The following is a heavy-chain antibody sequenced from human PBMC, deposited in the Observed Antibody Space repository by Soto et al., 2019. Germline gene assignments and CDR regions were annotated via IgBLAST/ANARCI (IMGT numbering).Heavy chain of an antibody. CDR1: VFTFSIYS. Sequence: PWGSLVVSCASSVFTFSIYSMNWVRQAPGKGLEWVSSISSSSSYIYYADSVKGRFTISRDNAKNSLYLQMNSLRAEDTAVYYCARDLSSSFNWFDPWGQGTLVTVSS. CDR2: ISSSSSYI. J-gene: IGHJ5*02. CDR3: ARDLSSSFNWFDP. D-gene: IGHD6-13*01. V-gene: IGHV3-21*01.